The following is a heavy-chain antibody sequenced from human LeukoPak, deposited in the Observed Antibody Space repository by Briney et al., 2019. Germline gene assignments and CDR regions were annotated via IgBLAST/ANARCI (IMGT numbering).Heavy chain of an antibody. CDR2: IRYDGSNK. Sequence: GGSLRLSCAASGFTFSSYAMSWVRQAPGKGLEWVAFIRYDGSNKNYADSVKGRFTISRDNSKNALYLQMNSLRAEDTAVYYCAKDRRYYYYYMDVWGKGTTVTISS. J-gene: IGHJ6*03. CDR1: GFTFSSYA. CDR3: AKDRRYYYYYMDV. V-gene: IGHV3-30*02.